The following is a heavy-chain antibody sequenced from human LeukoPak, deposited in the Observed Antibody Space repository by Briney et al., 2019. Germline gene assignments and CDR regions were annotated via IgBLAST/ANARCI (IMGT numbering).Heavy chain of an antibody. D-gene: IGHD5-18*01. CDR1: GFTFSDQD. V-gene: IGHV3-74*01. CDR3: SGGTGYSSGYFDY. J-gene: IGHJ4*02. Sequence: PGGSLRLSCAASGFTFSDQDMSWIRQAPGKGLVWVSRINGDGIGTSYADSVKGRFTISRDNAKNTLYLQMNSLGAEDTAVYYCSGGTGYSSGYFDYWGQGTLVTVSS. CDR2: INGDGIGT.